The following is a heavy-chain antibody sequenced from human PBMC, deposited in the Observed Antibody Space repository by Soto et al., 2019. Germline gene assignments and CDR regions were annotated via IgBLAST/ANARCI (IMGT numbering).Heavy chain of an antibody. CDR1: GYTFTSYG. J-gene: IGHJ6*02. Sequence: ASVKVSCKASGYTFTSYGISWVRQAPGQGLEWMGWISVYNGNTNYAQKLQGRVTMTTDTSTSTAYMELRSLRSDDTAVYYCARDDKRYYDFWNAYYYYYGMDVWGQGTTVTV. CDR2: ISVYNGNT. V-gene: IGHV1-18*01. CDR3: ARDDKRYYDFWNAYYYYYGMDV. D-gene: IGHD3-3*01.